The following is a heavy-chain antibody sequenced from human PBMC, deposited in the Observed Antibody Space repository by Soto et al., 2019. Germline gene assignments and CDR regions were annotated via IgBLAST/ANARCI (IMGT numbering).Heavy chain of an antibody. V-gene: IGHV3-7*01. Sequence: GGSLRLSCAASGFTFSSYWMNWVRQAPGKGLEWVANIKQDGSEKNYVDSVKGRFTISRDNAKNSLYLQMNSLRAEDTAVYYCARNVRREADYYDSSGYPDYWGQGTLVTVSS. CDR3: ARNVRREADYYDSSGYPDY. D-gene: IGHD3-22*01. CDR1: GFTFSSYW. J-gene: IGHJ4*02. CDR2: IKQDGSEK.